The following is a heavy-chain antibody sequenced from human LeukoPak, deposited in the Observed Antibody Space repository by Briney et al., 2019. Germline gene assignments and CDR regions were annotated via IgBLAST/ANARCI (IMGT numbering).Heavy chain of an antibody. J-gene: IGHJ4*02. Sequence: EGSLRLSCAASGFNFSNYWMHWVRQAPGKGLEWVSRINIAGSVTTYADSVKGRFTISRDNAKKTLYLQMNSLRAEDTAVYYCARDMVDWGQGTLVTVSS. V-gene: IGHV3-74*01. D-gene: IGHD2-15*01. CDR1: GFNFSNYW. CDR3: ARDMVD. CDR2: INIAGSVT.